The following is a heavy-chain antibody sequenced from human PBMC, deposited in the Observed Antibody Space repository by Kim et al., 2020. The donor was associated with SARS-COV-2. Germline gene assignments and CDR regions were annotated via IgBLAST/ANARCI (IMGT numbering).Heavy chain of an antibody. V-gene: IGHV4-39*01. CDR3: ARRGSGSYYNRDY. Sequence: SETLSLTCTVSGGSISSSSYYWGWIRQPPGKGLEWIGSIYYSGSTYYNPSLKSRVTISVDTSKNQFSLKLSSVTAADTAVYYCARRGSGSYYNRDYWGQGTLVTVSS. J-gene: IGHJ4*02. D-gene: IGHD3-10*01. CDR2: IYYSGST. CDR1: GGSISSSSYY.